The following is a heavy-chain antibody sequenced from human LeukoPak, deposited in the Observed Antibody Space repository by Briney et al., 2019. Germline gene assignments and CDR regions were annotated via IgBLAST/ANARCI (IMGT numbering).Heavy chain of an antibody. CDR1: GFTFSDYY. CDR3: ARGNFWSGQESLLFDH. D-gene: IGHD3-3*01. V-gene: IGHV3-7*01. J-gene: IGHJ4*02. Sequence: GGSLRLSCAASGFTFSDYYMTWIRQAPGKGLEWVANIKQDGSDKYYVESLKGRFIISRDNAKDSLYLQMNSLRGEDTAVYYCARGNFWSGQESLLFDHWGQGALVTVSS. CDR2: IKQDGSDK.